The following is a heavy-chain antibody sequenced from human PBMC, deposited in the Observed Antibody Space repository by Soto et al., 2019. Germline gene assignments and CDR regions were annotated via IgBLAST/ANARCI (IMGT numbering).Heavy chain of an antibody. V-gene: IGHV4-30-4*01. CDR2: IYYSGNT. D-gene: IGHD1-1*01. Sequence: PSETLSLTCTVSGGSIGSGDYYWSWIRQPPGKGLEWIGYIYYSGNTYYNPSLKSRLTISLDTSKNQFSLNLSSVTAADTAVYFCASISRQLVLPLCVEPWGEGTLVTVCS. CDR1: GGSIGSGDYY. CDR3: ASISRQLVLPLCVEP. J-gene: IGHJ5*02.